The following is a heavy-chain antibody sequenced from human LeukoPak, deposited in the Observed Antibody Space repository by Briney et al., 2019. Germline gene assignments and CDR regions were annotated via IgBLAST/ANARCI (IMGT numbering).Heavy chain of an antibody. CDR3: KWERTVYYSLGV. CDR2: IKRGGST. J-gene: IGHJ6*02. D-gene: IGHD1-26*01. Sequence: PGGSLRLSCTASGFKFSDAWMTCVRQAPGKGLKWLGRIKRGGSTDYAVPVNNRFTISRDDSKNTIYLQINGLKTEDTAVYYCKWERTVYYSLGVWGQGTTVTVSS. CDR1: GFKFSDAW. V-gene: IGHV3-15*01.